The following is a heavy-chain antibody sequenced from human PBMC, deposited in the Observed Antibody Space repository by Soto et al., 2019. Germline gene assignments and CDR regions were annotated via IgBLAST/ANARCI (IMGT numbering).Heavy chain of an antibody. Sequence: SETLSLTCAVYGGSFSGCYWSWIRPPPGKGLECIGEINHSGSTNYNPSLTSRVTISVDTSKNQFSRQVSYLIAADTAXYYSPRGPRYNCNYPVYYYYVTDARGKATTVT. CDR1: GGSFSGCY. J-gene: IGHJ6*04. CDR3: PRGPRYNCNYPVYYYYVTDA. CDR2: INHSGST. V-gene: IGHV4-34*01. D-gene: IGHD1-7*01.